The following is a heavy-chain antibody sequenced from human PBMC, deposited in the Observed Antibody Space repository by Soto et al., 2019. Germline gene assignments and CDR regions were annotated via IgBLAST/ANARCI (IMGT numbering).Heavy chain of an antibody. V-gene: IGHV1-46*01. J-gene: IGHJ4*02. CDR2: INPSGDIR. CDR3: GRGVTYYDILTRSLSGNYFYY. CDR1: GFSFSDYF. D-gene: IGHD3-9*01. Sequence: ASVKVSCKASGFSFSDYFMHWVRQAPGQGLEWMGIINPSGDIRNYAQKFQGRVTITRDTSTSTVYMDLSSLRYEDTAVYYSGRGVTYYDILTRSLSGNYFYYCGQGNPVIVSS.